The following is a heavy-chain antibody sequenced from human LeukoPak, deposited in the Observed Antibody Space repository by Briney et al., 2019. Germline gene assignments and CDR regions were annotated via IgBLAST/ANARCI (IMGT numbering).Heavy chain of an antibody. CDR1: GGSISSYF. CDR2: ISYIGNT. CDR3: ARCDPYYFDS. D-gene: IGHD2-21*02. Sequence: PSETLSLTCTVSGGSISSYFWSWIRQPPGKGLEWIGHISYIGNTNYNTSLKSRLTVSIDTSKKQFSLKLSAVTAADTAVYYCARCDPYYFDSWGQGTLVTVSS. J-gene: IGHJ4*02. V-gene: IGHV4-59*08.